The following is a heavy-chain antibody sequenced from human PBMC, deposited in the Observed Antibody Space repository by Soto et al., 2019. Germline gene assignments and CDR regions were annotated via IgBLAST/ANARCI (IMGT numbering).Heavy chain of an antibody. CDR1: GGSISSYY. CDR2: IYYSGST. CDR3: ARDQGIAAAGQYYYYYGMDV. J-gene: IGHJ6*02. Sequence: PSETLSLTCTVSGGSISSYYWSWIRQPPGKGLEWIGYIYYSGSTNYNPSLKSRVTISVDTSKNQFSLKLSSVTAADTAVYYCARDQGIAAAGQYYYYYGMDVWGQGTTVTVSS. V-gene: IGHV4-59*01. D-gene: IGHD6-13*01.